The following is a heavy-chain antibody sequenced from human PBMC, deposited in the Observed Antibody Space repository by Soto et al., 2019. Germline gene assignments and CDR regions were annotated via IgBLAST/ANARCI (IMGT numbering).Heavy chain of an antibody. CDR3: AREVKMYYYYGMDV. Sequence: SETLSLTCAVSGGSISSGGYSWSWIRQPPGKGLEWIGYIYHSGSTYYNPSLKSRVTISVDTSKNQFSLKLSSVTATDTAVYYCAREVKMYYYYGMDVWGQGTTVTVSS. CDR2: IYHSGST. CDR1: GGSISSGGYS. V-gene: IGHV4-30-2*05. J-gene: IGHJ6*02.